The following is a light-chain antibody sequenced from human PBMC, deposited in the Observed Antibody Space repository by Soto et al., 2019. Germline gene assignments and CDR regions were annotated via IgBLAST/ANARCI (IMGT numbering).Light chain of an antibody. CDR3: QQYNSYPLT. J-gene: IGKJ4*01. Sequence: DIQMTQSPSTLSASVVDRVTITCRASQSISSWLAWYQQKPGKAPKVLIYKASSLESGVPSRFSGSGSGTEFTLTIRSLQPDDVATYYCQQYNSYPLTFGGGTKVEIK. CDR1: QSISSW. CDR2: KAS. V-gene: IGKV1-5*03.